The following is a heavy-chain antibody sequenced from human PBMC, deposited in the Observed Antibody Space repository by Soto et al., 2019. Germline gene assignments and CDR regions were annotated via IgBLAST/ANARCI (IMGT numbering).Heavy chain of an antibody. D-gene: IGHD5-18*01. V-gene: IGHV3-21*01. CDR1: GISFSTYS. Sequence: GGSLRLSCAASGISFSTYSMTWVRQAPGKGLEWVSSITGGSSTYKYYADSMKGRFTISRDNAKNSLYLQMNSLRAEDTAVYYCARGLGGYSYGFDYWGHGTLVTVSS. CDR3: ARGLGGYSYGFDY. J-gene: IGHJ4*01. CDR2: ITGGSSTYK.